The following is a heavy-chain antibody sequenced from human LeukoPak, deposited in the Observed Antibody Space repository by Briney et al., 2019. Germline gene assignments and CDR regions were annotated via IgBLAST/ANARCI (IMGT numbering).Heavy chain of an antibody. CDR2: INHSGST. J-gene: IGHJ3*02. D-gene: IGHD3-3*01. CDR3: ARGGFWSGYYTPYAFDI. Sequence: SETLSLTCAVYGGSFSGYYWSWIRQPPGKGLEWIGEINHSGSTNYNPSLKSRVTILEDKSKNQFSLKMRSVTVADTAVYYCARGGFWSGYYTPYAFDIWGQGTMLTVSS. V-gene: IGHV4-34*01. CDR1: GGSFSGYY.